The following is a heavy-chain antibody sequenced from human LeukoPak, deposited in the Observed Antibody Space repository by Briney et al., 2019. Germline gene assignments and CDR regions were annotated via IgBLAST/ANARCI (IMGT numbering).Heavy chain of an antibody. D-gene: IGHD3-22*01. V-gene: IGHV3-48*04. J-gene: IGHJ4*02. CDR1: GFTFSSYW. Sequence: GGSLRLSCAASGFTFSSYWMHWVRQAPGKGLEWVSYISSSSSTIYYADSVKGRFTISRDNAKNSLYLQMNSLRAEDTAVYYCARDQDTMIVVGPILDYWGQGTLVTVSS. CDR3: ARDQDTMIVVGPILDY. CDR2: ISSSSSTI.